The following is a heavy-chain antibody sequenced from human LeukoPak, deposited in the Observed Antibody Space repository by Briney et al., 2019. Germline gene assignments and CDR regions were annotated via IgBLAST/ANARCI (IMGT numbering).Heavy chain of an antibody. V-gene: IGHV3-30*03. Sequence: GGSLRLSCAASGFTFSDYYMSWIRQAPGKGLEWVAVVSYDGGNEYYADSVKGRFTISRDNSKNTLYLQMNSLRAEDTAVYYCARDRERYYYFGMDVWGKGTTVTVSS. CDR2: VSYDGGNE. CDR1: GFTFSDYY. CDR3: ARDRERYYYFGMDV. J-gene: IGHJ6*04.